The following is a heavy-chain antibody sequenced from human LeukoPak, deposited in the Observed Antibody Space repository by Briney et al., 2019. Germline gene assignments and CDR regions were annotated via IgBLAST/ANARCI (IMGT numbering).Heavy chain of an antibody. D-gene: IGHD2-15*01. J-gene: IGHJ4*02. CDR1: GGSFSGYF. Sequence: SETLSLTCAVSGGSFSGYFWTWIRQPPGKGLQWIGESKDNGDTNYNPALKSRVTISEDTSKNQFSLNLTSVTAADTAVYYCARGGGEFNNWGQGTLVTVSS. CDR2: SKDNGDT. V-gene: IGHV4-34*01. CDR3: ARGGGEFNN.